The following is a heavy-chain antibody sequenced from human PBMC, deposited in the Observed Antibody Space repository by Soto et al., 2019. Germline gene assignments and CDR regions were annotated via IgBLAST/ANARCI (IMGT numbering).Heavy chain of an antibody. V-gene: IGHV1-69*01. D-gene: IGHD3-16*01. CDR2: VIPLFDTA. J-gene: IGHJ6*01. CDR3: VTGWHNDGYNFYRGMDV. CDR1: GGIFTNNA. Sequence: QVQVVQSGAEVKTPGSSVKVSCKVSGGIFTNNAISWVRQAPGQGLEWLGGVIPLFDTAYYAQIFRGRLRASADGATTTAYMERSGLTSADAAVDLCVTGWHNDGYNFYRGMDVWGQGTTVTVS.